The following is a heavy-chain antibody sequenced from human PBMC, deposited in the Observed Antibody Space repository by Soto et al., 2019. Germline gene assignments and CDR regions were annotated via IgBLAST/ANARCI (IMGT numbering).Heavy chain of an antibody. D-gene: IGHD6-19*01. CDR2: IYYSGST. Sequence: PSETQSLTCTVSGGSISSYYWSWIRQPPGKGLEWIGYIYYSGSTNYNPSLKSRVTISVDTSKNQFSLKLSSVTAADTAVYYCARRIAVAGTVAFDYWGQGTLVTVSS. J-gene: IGHJ4*02. V-gene: IGHV4-59*08. CDR3: ARRIAVAGTVAFDY. CDR1: GGSISSYY.